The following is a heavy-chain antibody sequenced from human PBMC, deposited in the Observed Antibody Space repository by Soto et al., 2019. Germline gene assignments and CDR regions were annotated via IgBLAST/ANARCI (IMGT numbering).Heavy chain of an antibody. CDR2: MNPSTGNT. Sequence: QVQLVQSGAEVKKPGASVKVSCKASGYTFTSYDIIWVRQATGQGLEWMGWMNPSTGNTDSAEKFQGRLTMTRNTSISTVYMELNSLSFEDTAVYYCARGRIIVAGGFYPWGQGTLVTVSS. J-gene: IGHJ5*02. CDR3: ARGRIIVAGGFYP. V-gene: IGHV1-8*01. D-gene: IGHD6-19*01. CDR1: GYTFTSYD.